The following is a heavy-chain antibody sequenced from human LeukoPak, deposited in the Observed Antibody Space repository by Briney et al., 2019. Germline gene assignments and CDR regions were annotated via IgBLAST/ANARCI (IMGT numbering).Heavy chain of an antibody. CDR2: ISSGGST. J-gene: IGHJ4*02. CDR1: GFTVSSNY. V-gene: IGHV3-53*01. D-gene: IGHD3-22*01. CDR3: ARAPHYYDSSGHPYYFDY. Sequence: PGGSLRLSCAASGFTVSSNYMSWVRQAPGKGLEWVSVISSGGSTYYVDSVKGRFTISRDNSKNTLYLQVNSLRAEDTAVYFCARAPHYYDSSGHPYYFDYWGQGTLVTVSS.